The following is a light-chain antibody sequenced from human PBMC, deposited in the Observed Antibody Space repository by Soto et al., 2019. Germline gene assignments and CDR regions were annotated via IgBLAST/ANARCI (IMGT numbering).Light chain of an antibody. CDR1: SSNIGSNT. J-gene: IGLJ3*02. CDR2: SNN. Sequence: QPVLTQPPSASGTPGQRVTISCSGSSSNIGSNTVNWYQQLPGTAPKLLIYSNNQRPSGVPDRFSGSKSGTSASLAISGLQSEDEADYYCAAWDDNLNGLVFGGGTQLTVL. V-gene: IGLV1-44*01. CDR3: AAWDDNLNGLV.